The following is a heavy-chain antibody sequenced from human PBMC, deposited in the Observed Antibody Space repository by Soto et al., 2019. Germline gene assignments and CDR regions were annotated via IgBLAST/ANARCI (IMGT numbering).Heavy chain of an antibody. J-gene: IGHJ6*02. CDR1: GFTFSSYE. Sequence: SGGSLGLSCAASGFTFSSYEMNWVRQAPGKGLEWVSYISGSGSTIYYADSVKGRFTISRDNAKNSLYLQMNSLRAEDRAVYYCARSMIVVVIHYYYGMDVWGQGTTVTVSS. CDR3: ARSMIVVVIHYYYGMDV. V-gene: IGHV3-48*03. CDR2: ISGSGSTI. D-gene: IGHD3-22*01.